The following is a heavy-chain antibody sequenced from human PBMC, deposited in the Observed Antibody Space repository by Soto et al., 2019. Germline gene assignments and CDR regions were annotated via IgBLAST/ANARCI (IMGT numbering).Heavy chain of an antibody. D-gene: IGHD3-22*01. CDR3: ARDPSDYDSSGYYLPVYFDY. V-gene: IGHV3-21*01. J-gene: IGHJ4*02. Sequence: LRLSCAASGFTFSSYSMNWVRQAPGKGLEWVSSISSSSSYIYYADSVKGRFTISRDNAKNSLYLQMNSLRAEDTAVYYCARDPSDYDSSGYYLPVYFDYWGQGTLVTVSS. CDR1: GFTFSSYS. CDR2: ISSSSSYI.